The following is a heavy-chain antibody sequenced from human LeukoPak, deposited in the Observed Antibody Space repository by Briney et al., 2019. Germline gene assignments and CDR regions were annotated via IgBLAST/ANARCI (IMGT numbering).Heavy chain of an antibody. CDR1: GFTFSSYS. CDR2: ISSSSSYI. CDR3: ATLEYYYGSGSYYKPGAFDI. V-gene: IGHV3-21*01. Sequence: PGGSLRLSCAASGFTFSSYSMNWVHQAPGKGLEWVSSISSSSSYIYYADSVKGRFTISRDNAKNSLYLQMNSLRAEDTAVYYCATLEYYYGSGSYYKPGAFDIWGQGTMVTVSS. D-gene: IGHD3-10*01. J-gene: IGHJ3*02.